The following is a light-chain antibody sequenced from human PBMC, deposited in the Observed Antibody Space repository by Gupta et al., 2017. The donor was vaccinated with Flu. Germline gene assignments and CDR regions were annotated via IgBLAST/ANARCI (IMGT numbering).Light chain of an antibody. Sequence: GTSSDVGTYNRVSWYQQSPGTAPKLMIYEVSRRPSGVPDRFSGSKSGNTASLTISGLQGEDEADYYCSSYTSSYTYVFGTGTKVTVL. CDR3: SSYTSSYTYV. V-gene: IGLV2-18*02. CDR1: SSDVGTYNR. CDR2: EVS. J-gene: IGLJ1*01.